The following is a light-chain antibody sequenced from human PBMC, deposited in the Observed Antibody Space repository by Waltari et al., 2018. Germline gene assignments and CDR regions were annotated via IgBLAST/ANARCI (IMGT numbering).Light chain of an antibody. CDR2: DAS. V-gene: IGKV3-20*01. J-gene: IGKJ1*01. CDR3: QMYVRLPVT. CDR1: QSVGRAW. Sequence: SCRARQSVGRAWAWYQQKPGQAPRLLIYDASSRATGISDKFSGSGSGTDFSLTISRVEPEDFAVYFCQMYVRLPVTFGQGTKVEVK.